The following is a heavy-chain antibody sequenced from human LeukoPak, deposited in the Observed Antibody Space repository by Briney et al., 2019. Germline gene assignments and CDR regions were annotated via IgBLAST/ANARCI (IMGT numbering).Heavy chain of an antibody. CDR3: ARARATWRLGYFDL. D-gene: IGHD1-26*01. CDR1: GYTFTGYY. V-gene: IGHV1-2*02. J-gene: IGHJ2*01. Sequence: ASVKVSCKASGYTFTGYYMHWVRQAPGQRLEWMGWINPNGADTNYAQKFQGRVTMTRDTSISTAYMELSRLRSDDTALYYCARARATWRLGYFDLWGRGTLVTVSS. CDR2: INPNGADT.